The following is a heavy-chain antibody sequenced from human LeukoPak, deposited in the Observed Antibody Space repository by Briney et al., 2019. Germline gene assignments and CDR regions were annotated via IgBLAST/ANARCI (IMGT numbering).Heavy chain of an antibody. CDR2: ITTSSTYT. D-gene: IGHD5-18*01. J-gene: IGHJ4*02. Sequence: GGSLRLSCEASGFSFSSYNMDWVRQTPGKGLEWISSITTSSTYTFYADSVKGRFTISRDNAKNSLYPQMNSLRAEDTALYYCARVRGGYSYGSEFDYWGQGTLVTVSS. V-gene: IGHV3-21*04. CDR3: ARVRGGYSYGSEFDY. CDR1: GFSFSSYN.